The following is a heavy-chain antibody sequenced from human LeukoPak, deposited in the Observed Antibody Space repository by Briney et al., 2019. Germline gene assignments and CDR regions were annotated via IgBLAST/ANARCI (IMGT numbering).Heavy chain of an antibody. CDR1: GGSISSSSYY. D-gene: IGHD1-26*01. CDR2: IYYSGST. V-gene: IGHV4-39*01. CDR3: ARHRGVGATSRRDAFDI. Sequence: PSGTLSLTCTVSGGSISSSSYYWGWLRQPPWKGLEWIGSIYYSGSTYYNPSLKSRVTISRDTSKNQFSLRLTSVTAADTAVYFCARHRGVGATSRRDAFDIWGQGTMVTVSS. J-gene: IGHJ3*02.